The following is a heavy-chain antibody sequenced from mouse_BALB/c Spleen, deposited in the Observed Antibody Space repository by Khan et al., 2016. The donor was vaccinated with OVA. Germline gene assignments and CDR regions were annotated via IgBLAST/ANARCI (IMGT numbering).Heavy chain of an antibody. D-gene: IGHD3-1*01. CDR3: ARSGGNFHWYFDV. Sequence: EVELVESGGGLVQPGGSRKLSYAASGFTFSNFGMHWVRQAPKKGLEWVAYMSSGSSTIYYVDTVKGRFTISRDNLKNILFLQMTSLRSEDTAMYYCARSGGNFHWYFDVWGAGTSVSVSS. V-gene: IGHV5-17*02. J-gene: IGHJ1*01. CDR2: MSSGSSTI. CDR1: GFTFSNFG.